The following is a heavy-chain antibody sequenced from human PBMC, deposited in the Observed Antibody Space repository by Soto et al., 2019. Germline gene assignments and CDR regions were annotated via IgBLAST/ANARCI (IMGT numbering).Heavy chain of an antibody. D-gene: IGHD6-19*01. CDR3: IAVAGTNHH. Sequence: GGSLRLSCTASVFTFGDYAMSWFRQAPGKWLEWLGFIGSKADGGTAEYAASVXXRLTIARDDSEXIAYLXVNSLKTEDTAVYYIIAVAGTNHHWGQGTLVTVSS. V-gene: IGHV3-49*03. CDR2: IGSKADGGTA. CDR1: VFTFGDYA. J-gene: IGHJ5*02.